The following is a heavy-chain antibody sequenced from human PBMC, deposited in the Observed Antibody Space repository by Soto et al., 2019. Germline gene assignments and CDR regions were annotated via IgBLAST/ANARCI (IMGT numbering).Heavy chain of an antibody. CDR2: ISYDGSNK. CDR3: ARDPHYGSGSYHGDY. CDR1: GFTFSSYA. D-gene: IGHD3-10*01. V-gene: IGHV3-30-3*01. Sequence: QVQLVESGGGVVQPGRSLRLSCAASGFTFSSYAMHWVRQAPGKGLEWVAVISYDGSNKYYADSVKGRFTISRDNSKNTLYLQMISLRAEDTAVYYFARDPHYGSGSYHGDYWGQGTLVTVSS. J-gene: IGHJ4*02.